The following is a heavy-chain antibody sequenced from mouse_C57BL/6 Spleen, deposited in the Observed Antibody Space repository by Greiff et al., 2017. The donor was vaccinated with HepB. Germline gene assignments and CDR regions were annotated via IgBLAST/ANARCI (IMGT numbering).Heavy chain of an antibody. J-gene: IGHJ2*01. Sequence: DVKLVESGEGLVKPGGSLKLSCAASGFTFSSYAMSWVRQTPEKRLEWVAYINSGGDYIYYADTVKGRFTISRDTSSNTVYLQMSRLKSEDTAMYYCTRGTVEKEFDYWGQGTTLTVSS. D-gene: IGHD1-1*01. V-gene: IGHV5-9-1*02. CDR2: INSGGDYI. CDR3: TRGTVEKEFDY. CDR1: GFTFSSYA.